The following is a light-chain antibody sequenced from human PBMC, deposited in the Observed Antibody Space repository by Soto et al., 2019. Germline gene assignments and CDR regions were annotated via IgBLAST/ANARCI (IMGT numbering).Light chain of an antibody. CDR1: QSLGRR. CDR2: ETS. J-gene: IGKJ2*01. Sequence: DIQMTQSPSSLSASVGDRVTISCRASQSLGRRLTWYQQKPGEAPKLLIYETSNLQNGVPSRFSGSGSETDFTLTINSLQPEDFETYYCQQSFGPPYTFGHGTKLE. CDR3: QQSFGPPYT. V-gene: IGKV1-39*01.